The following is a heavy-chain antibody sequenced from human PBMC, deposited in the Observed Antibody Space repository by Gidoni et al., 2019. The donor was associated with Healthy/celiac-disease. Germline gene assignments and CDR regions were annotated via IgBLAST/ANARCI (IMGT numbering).Heavy chain of an antibody. Sequence: QVQLVQSGAEVKKPGASVKVSCKASGYTFTGYYMHWVRQAPGQGLGWMGRINPNSGGTNYAQKFQGRVTMTRDTSISTAYMELSRLRSDDTAVYYCARVSVRGYYYYGMDVWGQGTTVTVSS. V-gene: IGHV1-2*06. CDR1: GYTFTGYY. J-gene: IGHJ6*02. CDR2: INPNSGGT. CDR3: ARVSVRGYYYYGMDV. D-gene: IGHD3-3*01.